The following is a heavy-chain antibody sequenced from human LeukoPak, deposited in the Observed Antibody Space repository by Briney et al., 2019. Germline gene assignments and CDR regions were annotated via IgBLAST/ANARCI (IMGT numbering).Heavy chain of an antibody. V-gene: IGHV3-48*01. Sequence: GGSLRLSCAASGFTFSSYGMNWVRQAPGKGLEWVSYISTSSSTIYYADSLKGRFTISRDNAKNSLYLQMNSLRAEDTAVYYCARAPSEIGGYYPEYFRHWGQGTLVTVSS. CDR1: GFTFSSYG. D-gene: IGHD3-22*01. J-gene: IGHJ1*01. CDR2: ISTSSSTI. CDR3: ARAPSEIGGYYPEYFRH.